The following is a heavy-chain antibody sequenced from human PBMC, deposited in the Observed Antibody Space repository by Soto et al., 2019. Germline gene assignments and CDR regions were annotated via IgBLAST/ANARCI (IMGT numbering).Heavy chain of an antibody. CDR2: IYYSGST. CDR3: ARVGTRLSPVS. V-gene: IGHV4-31*02. D-gene: IGHD1-1*01. CDR1: GGSISSGGYY. Sequence: SETLSLTCPVSGGSISSGGYYWSWIRQHPGKGLEWIGYIYYSGSTYYNPSLKSRVTISVDTSKNQFSLKLSSVTAADTAVYYCARVGTRLSPVSWGQGTLVTVSS. J-gene: IGHJ5*02.